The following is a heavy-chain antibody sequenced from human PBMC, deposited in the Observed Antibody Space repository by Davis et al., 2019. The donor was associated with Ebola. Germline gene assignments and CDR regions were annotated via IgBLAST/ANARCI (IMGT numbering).Heavy chain of an antibody. J-gene: IGHJ2*01. CDR1: GYTFRIHA. Sequence: GGSLRLSCVASGYTFRIHAMAWVRQAPGKGLEWVSALSGSGGLSYYADSVKGRFTISRDNSKSTLYLQMNRLRAEDTAIYYCAKGGGSSGYDGWWYFDLWGRGTLVTVSS. V-gene: IGHV3-23*01. CDR3: AKGGGSSGYDGWWYFDL. D-gene: IGHD5-12*01. CDR2: LSGSGGLS.